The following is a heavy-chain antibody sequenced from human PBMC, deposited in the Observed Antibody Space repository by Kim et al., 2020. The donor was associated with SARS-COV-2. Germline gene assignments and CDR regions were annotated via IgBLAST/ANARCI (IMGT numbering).Heavy chain of an antibody. CDR3: ARVRDSSGWYVGAGY. J-gene: IGHJ4*02. V-gene: IGHV1-69*04. D-gene: IGHD6-19*01. Sequence: SVKVSCKASGGTFSSYAISWVRQAPGQGLEWMGRIIPILGIANYAQKFQGRVTITADKSTSTAYMELSSLRSEDTAVYYCARVRDSSGWYVGAGYWGQGTLVTVSS. CDR1: GGTFSSYA. CDR2: IIPILGIA.